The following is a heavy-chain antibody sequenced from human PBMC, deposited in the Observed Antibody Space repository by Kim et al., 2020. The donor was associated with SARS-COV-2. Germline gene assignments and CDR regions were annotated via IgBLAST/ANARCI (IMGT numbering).Heavy chain of an antibody. CDR1: GFTFSSYG. V-gene: IGHV3-30*18. CDR2: ISYDGSNK. Sequence: GGSLRLSCAASGFTFSSYGMHWVRQAPGKGLEWVAVISYDGSNKYYADSVKGRFTISRDNSKNTLYLQMNSLRAEDTAVYYCAKDPRIAAAGNYDYWGQGTLVTVSS. D-gene: IGHD6-13*01. CDR3: AKDPRIAAAGNYDY. J-gene: IGHJ4*02.